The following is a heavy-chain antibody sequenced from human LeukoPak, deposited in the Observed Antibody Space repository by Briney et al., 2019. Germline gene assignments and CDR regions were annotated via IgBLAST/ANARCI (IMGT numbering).Heavy chain of an antibody. J-gene: IGHJ4*02. CDR1: GFTFSSYG. Sequence: GGSLRLSCAASGFTFSSYGMHWVRQAPGKGLEWVAFIRYDGSNKYYADSVKGRFTISRDNSKNTLYLQMNSLRAEDTAVYYCAKTLGYCSSTSCPRGVDYWGQGTLVTVSS. CDR2: IRYDGSNK. D-gene: IGHD2-2*01. V-gene: IGHV3-30*02. CDR3: AKTLGYCSSTSCPRGVDY.